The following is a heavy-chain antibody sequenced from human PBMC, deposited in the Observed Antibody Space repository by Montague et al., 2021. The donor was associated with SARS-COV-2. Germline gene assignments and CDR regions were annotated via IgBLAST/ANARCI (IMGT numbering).Heavy chain of an antibody. CDR2: IDWDDDK. D-gene: IGHD6-13*01. CDR3: ARILVAAAGSPFDP. CDR1: GFSLSTSGMC. Sequence: PALVKSTQTLTLTCTSSGFSLSTSGMCVSWIRQPPGKALEWLARIDWDDDKYYSTSLKTRLTISKDTSKNQVVLTMTNMDPVDTATYYCARILVAAAGSPFDPWGQGTLVTVSS. V-gene: IGHV2-70*11. J-gene: IGHJ5*02.